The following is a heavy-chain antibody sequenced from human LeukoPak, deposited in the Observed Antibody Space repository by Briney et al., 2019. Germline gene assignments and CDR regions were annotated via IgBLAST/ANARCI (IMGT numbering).Heavy chain of an antibody. V-gene: IGHV3-48*04. D-gene: IGHD6-13*01. CDR1: GFTFSTYS. CDR2: ISSSGSTI. Sequence: GGSLRLSCAASGFTFSTYSMNWVRQAPGKGLEWVSYISSSGSTIYYADSVKGRFTISRDNAKNSLYLQMNSLRAEDTAVYYCARVSSSWTYYYYYMDVWGKGTTVTISS. CDR3: ARVSSSWTYYYYYMDV. J-gene: IGHJ6*03.